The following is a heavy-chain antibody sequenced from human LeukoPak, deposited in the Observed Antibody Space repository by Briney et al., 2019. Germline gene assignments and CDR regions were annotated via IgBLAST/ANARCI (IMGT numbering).Heavy chain of an antibody. J-gene: IGHJ1*01. D-gene: IGHD4-17*01. CDR3: ARGAYGDYGGQEYFQH. Sequence: SVKVSRKASGGTFSSYAISWVRQAPGQGLEWMGGIIPIFGTANYAQKFQGRVTITADESTSTAYMELSSLRSEDTAVYYCARGAYGDYGGQEYFQHWGQGTPVTVSS. V-gene: IGHV1-69*13. CDR1: GGTFSSYA. CDR2: IIPIFGTA.